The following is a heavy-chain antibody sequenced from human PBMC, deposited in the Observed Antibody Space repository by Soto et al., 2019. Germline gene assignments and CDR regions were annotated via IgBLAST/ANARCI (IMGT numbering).Heavy chain of an antibody. CDR3: ARTPLQYYDFWSGRNAFDI. Sequence: ASVKVSCKASGYTFTSYYMHWVRQAPGQGLEWMGIINPSGGSTSYAQKFQGRVTMTRDTSTSTVYMELSSLRSEDTAVYYCARTPLQYYDFWSGRNAFDIWGQGTMVTVSS. CDR2: INPSGGST. V-gene: IGHV1-46*03. CDR1: GYTFTSYY. D-gene: IGHD3-3*01. J-gene: IGHJ3*02.